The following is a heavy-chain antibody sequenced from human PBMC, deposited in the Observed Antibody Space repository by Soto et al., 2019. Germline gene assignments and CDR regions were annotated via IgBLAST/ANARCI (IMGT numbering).Heavy chain of an antibody. J-gene: IGHJ4*02. CDR2: IYYSGST. CDR1: GFSISSYY. D-gene: IGHD4-17*01. Sequence: SETLSLTCTVSGFSISSYYWSWIRQPPGKGLEWIGYIYYSGSTNYNPSLKSRVTISVDTSKNQFSLKLSSVTAADTAVYYCARHYGGALDYWGQGTLVTVSS. CDR3: ARHYGGALDY. V-gene: IGHV4-59*08.